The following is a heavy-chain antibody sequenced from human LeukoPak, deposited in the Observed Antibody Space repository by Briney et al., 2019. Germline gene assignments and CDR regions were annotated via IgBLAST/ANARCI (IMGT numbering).Heavy chain of an antibody. CDR3: ARARVIGRRGYSVYDLVRNWFDP. D-gene: IGHD5/OR15-5a*01. CDR1: GGTFSSYA. V-gene: IGHV1-69*13. J-gene: IGHJ5*02. Sequence: SVKVSCKASGGTFSSYAISWVRQAPGQGLEWMGGIIPIFGTANYAQKFQGRVTITADESTSTAYMELSSLRSEDTAVYYCARARVIGRRGYSVYDLVRNWFDPWGQGTLVTVSS. CDR2: IIPIFGTA.